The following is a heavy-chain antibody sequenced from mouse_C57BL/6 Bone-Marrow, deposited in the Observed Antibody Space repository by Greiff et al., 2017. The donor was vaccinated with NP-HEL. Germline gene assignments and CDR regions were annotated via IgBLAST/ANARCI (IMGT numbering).Heavy chain of an antibody. Sequence: VQLKESGAELVRPGSSVKMSCKTSGSTFTSYGINWVKQRPGQGLEWIGYIYIGNGYTAYNEKFKGKATLTSDTSSSTAYIQLSSLTSEDSAIYFCAVLTTVVAGGYWGQGTSVTVSS. J-gene: IGHJ4*01. V-gene: IGHV1-58*01. CDR3: AVLTTVVAGGY. CDR1: GSTFTSYG. CDR2: IYIGNGYT. D-gene: IGHD1-1*01.